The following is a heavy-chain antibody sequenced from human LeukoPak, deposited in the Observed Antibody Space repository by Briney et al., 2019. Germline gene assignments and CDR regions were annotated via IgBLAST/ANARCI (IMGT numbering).Heavy chain of an antibody. J-gene: IGHJ3*02. D-gene: IGHD3-10*01. CDR2: ISSSGSTI. Sequence: GGSLRLSCAASGFTFSSYEMNWVRQAPGKGLEWVSYISSSGSTIYYADSVKGRFTISRDNAKNSLYLQMNSLRAEDTAVYYCARAYLSYAMVRADAFDIWGQGTMVTVSS. CDR3: ARAYLSYAMVRADAFDI. CDR1: GFTFSSYE. V-gene: IGHV3-48*03.